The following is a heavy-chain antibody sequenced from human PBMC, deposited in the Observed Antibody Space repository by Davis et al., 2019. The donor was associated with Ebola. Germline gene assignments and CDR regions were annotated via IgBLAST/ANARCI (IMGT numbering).Heavy chain of an antibody. Sequence: ASVKVSCKASGYTFTSYAMNWVRQAPGQGLEWMGWINTNTGNPTYAQGFTGRFVFSLDTSVSTAYLQISSLKAEDTAVYYCARVKTDAYSIPGYFDYWGQGTLVTVSS. CDR3: ARVKTDAYSIPGYFDY. V-gene: IGHV7-4-1*02. CDR1: GYTFTSYA. CDR2: INTNTGNP. D-gene: IGHD6-13*01. J-gene: IGHJ4*02.